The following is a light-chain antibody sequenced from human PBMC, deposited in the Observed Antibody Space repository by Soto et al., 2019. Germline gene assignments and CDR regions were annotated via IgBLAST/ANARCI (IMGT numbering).Light chain of an antibody. CDR2: AAS. CDR1: QSIFSS. CDR3: QQSYNSPPIT. Sequence: QMTQSPSSLSASVGDRVTITCRAGQSIFSSLNWYQQRPGKAPTLLIYAASSLQSGVPSRFRGSGYGTDFALTITSLQPEDFATYYCQQSYNSPPITFCQGTRLEIK. J-gene: IGKJ5*01. V-gene: IGKV1-39*01.